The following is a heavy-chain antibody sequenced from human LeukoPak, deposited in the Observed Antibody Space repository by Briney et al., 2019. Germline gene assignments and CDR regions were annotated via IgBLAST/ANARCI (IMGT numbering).Heavy chain of an antibody. J-gene: IGHJ4*02. V-gene: IGHV3-23*01. CDR2: ISGSGGST. CDR1: GFTFSSYA. D-gene: IGHD6-13*01. Sequence: PGGSLRLSCAASGFTFSSYAMGWVRQAPGKGLEWVSAISGSGGSTYYADSVKGRFTISRDNSKNTLYLQMNSLRAEDTAVYYCAKHRGGSSWYFYFDYWGQGTLVTVSS. CDR3: AKHRGGSSWYFYFDY.